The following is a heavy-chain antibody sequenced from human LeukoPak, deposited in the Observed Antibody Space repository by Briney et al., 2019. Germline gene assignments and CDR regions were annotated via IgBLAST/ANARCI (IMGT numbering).Heavy chain of an antibody. J-gene: IGHJ3*02. V-gene: IGHV4-59*08. CDR1: GGSICSYF. D-gene: IGHD1-26*01. Sequence: KPSETLSLTCTVSGGSICSYFWSWIRQPPGKGLEWVGYISGSTKYNPSLKSRVTISVDTSKNQLSLKLSSVTAADTAVYYCARGRGYGGNYLRAFDIRGQGTMVSVSS. CDR3: ARGRGYGGNYLRAFDI. CDR2: ISGST.